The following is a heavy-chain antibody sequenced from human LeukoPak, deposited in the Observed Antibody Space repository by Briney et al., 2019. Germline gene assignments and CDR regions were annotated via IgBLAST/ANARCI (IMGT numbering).Heavy chain of an antibody. CDR1: GFTFSSYG. CDR3: ARDWYDYVWGSYRSVGY. Sequence: GGSLRLSCAASGFTFSSYGMHWVRQAPGKGLEWVAVISYDGSNKYYADSVKGRFTISRDNSKNTLYLQMNSLRAEDTAVYYCARDWYDYVWGSYRSVGYWGQGTLVTVSS. J-gene: IGHJ4*02. D-gene: IGHD3-16*02. V-gene: IGHV3-30*03. CDR2: ISYDGSNK.